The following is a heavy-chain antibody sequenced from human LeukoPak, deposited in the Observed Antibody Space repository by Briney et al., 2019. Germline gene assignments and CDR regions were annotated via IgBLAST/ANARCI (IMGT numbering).Heavy chain of an antibody. Sequence: SETLSLTCAVYGGSFSGYYWSWIRQPPGKGLEWIGEINHSGSTNYNPSLKSRVTISVDTSKNQFSLKLSSVTAADTAVYYCAREAVHLQLPLDYWGQGTLVTVSS. CDR1: GGSFSGYY. V-gene: IGHV4-34*01. D-gene: IGHD5-18*01. J-gene: IGHJ4*02. CDR3: AREAVHLQLPLDY. CDR2: INHSGST.